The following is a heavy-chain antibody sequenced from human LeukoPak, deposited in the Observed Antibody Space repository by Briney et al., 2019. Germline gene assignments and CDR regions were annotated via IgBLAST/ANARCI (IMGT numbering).Heavy chain of an antibody. CDR1: GFTFSAYG. CDR2: IWYDGSNK. Sequence: GGSLRLSCAASGFTFSAYGMHWVRQAPGKGLEWVAVIWYDGSNKYYADSVKGRFTISRDNSKNTLYLQMNSLRAEDTAVYYCASDAVLRGDGFDYWGQGTLVTVSS. V-gene: IGHV3-33*01. D-gene: IGHD3-10*01. CDR3: ASDAVLRGDGFDY. J-gene: IGHJ4*02.